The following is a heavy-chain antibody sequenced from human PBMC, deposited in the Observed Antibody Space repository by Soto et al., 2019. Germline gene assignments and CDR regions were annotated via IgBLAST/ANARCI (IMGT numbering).Heavy chain of an antibody. CDR1: GFPFSSYA. J-gene: IGHJ4*02. V-gene: IGHV3-30-3*01. Sequence: GWSLRLSCAASGFPFSSYAMHWVRQAPGKGLEWVAVISYDGSNKYYADSVKGRFTISRDNSKNTLYLQMNSLRAEDTAVYYCARDLGSGPGSAWGQGTLVTVSS. D-gene: IGHD2-15*01. CDR2: ISYDGSNK. CDR3: ARDLGSGPGSA.